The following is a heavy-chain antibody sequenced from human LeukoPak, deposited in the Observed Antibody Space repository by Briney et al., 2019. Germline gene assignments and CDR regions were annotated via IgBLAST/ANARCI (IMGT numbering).Heavy chain of an antibody. CDR3: ARGRGADYYDSSGYYAFDI. D-gene: IGHD3-22*01. CDR2: LSHNGNT. Sequence: YPSETLSLTCVVSGGSISSTTYYWGWIRQPPGKGLEWVGSLSHNGNTYYNPALKSRVTMSVDTSKNQFSLKLSSVTAADTAVYYCARGRGADYYDSSGYYAFDIWGQGTMVTVSS. V-gene: IGHV4-39*07. CDR1: GGSISSTTYY. J-gene: IGHJ3*02.